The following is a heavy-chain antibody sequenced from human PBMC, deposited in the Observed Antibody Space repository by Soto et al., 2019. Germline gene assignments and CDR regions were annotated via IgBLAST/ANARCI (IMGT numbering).Heavy chain of an antibody. J-gene: IGHJ4*02. CDR2: ISGSGGST. CDR3: ARGGTPIDY. CDR1: GFTFSSYS. D-gene: IGHD3-16*01. V-gene: IGHV3-23*01. Sequence: GGSLRLSCAASGFTFSSYSMNWVRQAPGKGLEWVSAISGSGGSTYYADSVKGRFTISRDNSKNTLYLQMNSLRAEDTAVYYCARGGTPIDYWGQGTLVTVSS.